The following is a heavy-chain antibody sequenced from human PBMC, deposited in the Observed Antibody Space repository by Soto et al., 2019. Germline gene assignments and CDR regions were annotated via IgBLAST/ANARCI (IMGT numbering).Heavy chain of an antibody. CDR3: ARGDIVVVVAAGGMDV. D-gene: IGHD2-15*01. V-gene: IGHV3-7*01. J-gene: IGHJ6*02. Sequence: GALRVSGVASGLTFTNYWMTWVRQAPGKGLEWVANINQDGSERTHVDSVKGRFTVSRDNAKNSLYLEMNRLRAEDTAVYYCARGDIVVVVAAGGMDVWGQGTTVTVSS. CDR1: GLTFTNYW. CDR2: INQDGSER.